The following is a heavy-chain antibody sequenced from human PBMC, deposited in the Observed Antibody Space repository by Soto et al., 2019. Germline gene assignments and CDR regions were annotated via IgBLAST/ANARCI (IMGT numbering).Heavy chain of an antibody. D-gene: IGHD2-2*01. J-gene: IGHJ6*02. CDR1: GGTFSSYA. Sequence: QVQLVQSGAEVKKPGSSVKVSCKASGGTFSSYAISWLRQAPGQGLEWMGGIIPVFGTTNYDQKFQGRVTITADGSTSTAYMELSSLRSADTAVYYCATSSRSIVVGTAAGNQYYYVMDVWGQGTTVTVSS. CDR3: ATSSRSIVVGTAAGNQYYYVMDV. V-gene: IGHV1-69*01. CDR2: IIPVFGTT.